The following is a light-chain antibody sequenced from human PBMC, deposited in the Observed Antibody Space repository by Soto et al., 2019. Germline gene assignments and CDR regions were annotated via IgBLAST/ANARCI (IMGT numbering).Light chain of an antibody. CDR2: SAS. Sequence: EIVLTQSPGTPSLSPGERATLSCRASQSVSSSFLAWYQQKPGQPPRLLIYSASGRATGVPDRFSGSGSGTDFTLTISSLEPEDSAVYYCQQYGSAPRTFGQGTKVDIK. J-gene: IGKJ1*01. CDR3: QQYGSAPRT. V-gene: IGKV3-20*01. CDR1: QSVSSSF.